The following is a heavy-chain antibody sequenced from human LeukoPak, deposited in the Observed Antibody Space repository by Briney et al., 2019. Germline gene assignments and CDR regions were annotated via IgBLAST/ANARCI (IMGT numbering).Heavy chain of an antibody. Sequence: GGSLRLSCAASGFTFSSYWMSWVRQAPGKGLEWVANINQDGSEKYYVDSVKGRFTISKDNAKKPLYLQMNSLRAEDTAVYYCATTTYHYDSSGYGGYFDYWGQGTLVTVSS. D-gene: IGHD3-22*01. CDR3: ATTTYHYDSSGYGGYFDY. CDR1: GFTFSSYW. J-gene: IGHJ4*02. CDR2: INQDGSEK. V-gene: IGHV3-7*01.